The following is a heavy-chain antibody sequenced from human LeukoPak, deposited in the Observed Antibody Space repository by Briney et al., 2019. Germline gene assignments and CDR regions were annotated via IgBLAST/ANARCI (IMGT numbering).Heavy chain of an antibody. CDR1: GYTFSSSSIYG. J-gene: IGHJ3*02. Sequence: SVKVSCKASGYTFSSSSIYGISWVRQAPGQGLEWMGRIIPILGIANYAQKFQGRVTITADKSTSTAYMELSSLRSEDTAVYYCARPGIAAAGTNAFDIWGQGTMVTVSS. D-gene: IGHD6-13*01. CDR2: IIPILGIA. V-gene: IGHV1-69*04. CDR3: ARPGIAAAGTNAFDI.